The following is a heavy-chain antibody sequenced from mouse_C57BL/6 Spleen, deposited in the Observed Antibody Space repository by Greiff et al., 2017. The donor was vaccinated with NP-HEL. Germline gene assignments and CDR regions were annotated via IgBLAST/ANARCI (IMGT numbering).Heavy chain of an antibody. D-gene: IGHD2-1*01. CDR1: GFTFSSYG. V-gene: IGHV5-6*01. J-gene: IGHJ2*01. Sequence: EVQRVESGGDLVKPGGSLKLSCAASGFTFSSYGMSWVRQTPDKRLEWVATISSGGSYTYYPDSVKGRFTISRDNAKNTLYLQMSSLKSEDTAMYYCARRDYYGNYGDYWGQGTTLTVSS. CDR3: ARRDYYGNYGDY. CDR2: ISSGGSYT.